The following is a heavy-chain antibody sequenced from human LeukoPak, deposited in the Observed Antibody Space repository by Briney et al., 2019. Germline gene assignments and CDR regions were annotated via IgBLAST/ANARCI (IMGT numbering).Heavy chain of an antibody. Sequence: PGGSLRLSCAASGFTFSSYWMSWVRQAPGKGLEWVANIKQDGSEKYYVDSVKGRFTISRDNAKNSLYLEMNRLRVEDTALYYCGRDISAGGMDVWGQGTTVTVSS. CDR2: IKQDGSEK. V-gene: IGHV3-7*01. CDR3: GRDISAGGMDV. CDR1: GFTFSSYW. J-gene: IGHJ6*02.